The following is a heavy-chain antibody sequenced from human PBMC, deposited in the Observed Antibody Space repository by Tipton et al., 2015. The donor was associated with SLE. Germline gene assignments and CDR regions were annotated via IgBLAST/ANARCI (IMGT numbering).Heavy chain of an antibody. Sequence: QSGPEVKKPGASVKVSCKASGYTFTGYYMHWVRQAPGQGLEWMGWINPNSGGTNYAQKFQGRVTMTRDTSISTAYMELSRLRSDDTAAYFCARESPNYDFWRAGMDVWGQGTTVTVSS. V-gene: IGHV1-2*02. CDR3: ARESPNYDFWRAGMDV. J-gene: IGHJ6*02. CDR2: INPNSGGT. D-gene: IGHD3-3*01. CDR1: GYTFTGYY.